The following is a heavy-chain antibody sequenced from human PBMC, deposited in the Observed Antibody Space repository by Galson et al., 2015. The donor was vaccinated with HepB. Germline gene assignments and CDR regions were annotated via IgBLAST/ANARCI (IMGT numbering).Heavy chain of an antibody. CDR1: GFTFSDYY. Sequence: SLRLSCAASGFTFSDYYMSWIRQAPGKGLEWVSYISSSSSYTNYADSVKGRFTISRDNAKNSLYLQMNSLRAEDTAVYYCARGTMARTKRPYNWFDPWGQGTLVTVSS. J-gene: IGHJ5*02. CDR2: ISSSSSYT. V-gene: IGHV3-11*06. D-gene: IGHD3-10*01. CDR3: ARGTMARTKRPYNWFDP.